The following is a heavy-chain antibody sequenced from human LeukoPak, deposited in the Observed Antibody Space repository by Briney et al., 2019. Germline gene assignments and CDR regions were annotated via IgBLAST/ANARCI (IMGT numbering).Heavy chain of an antibody. V-gene: IGHV1-69*05. CDR3: ASDRIQLWSNWFDP. J-gene: IGHJ5*02. Sequence: GASVKVSCKASGGTFSSYAISWVRQAPGQGLEWMGRIIPIFGTANYAQKFQGRVTITTDESTSTAYMELSSLRSEDTAVYYCASDRIQLWSNWFDPWGQGTLVTVSS. CDR1: GGTFSSYA. D-gene: IGHD5-18*01. CDR2: IIPIFGTA.